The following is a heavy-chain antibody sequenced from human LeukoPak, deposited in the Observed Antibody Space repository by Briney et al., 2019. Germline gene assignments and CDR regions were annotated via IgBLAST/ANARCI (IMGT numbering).Heavy chain of an antibody. CDR1: GFTFTNYW. J-gene: IGHJ4*02. Sequence: GGSLTLSCAASGFTFTNYWMTWVRQAPGKGLEWVANIMKDGGDKQYVDSVSGRFTSSRDNGNNSVYLQMDGLRAEDTAVYYCVRDRDFYVFDLWGQGTLVTVSS. CDR2: IMKDGGDK. V-gene: IGHV3-7*01. D-gene: IGHD3-10*02. CDR3: VRDRDFYVFDL.